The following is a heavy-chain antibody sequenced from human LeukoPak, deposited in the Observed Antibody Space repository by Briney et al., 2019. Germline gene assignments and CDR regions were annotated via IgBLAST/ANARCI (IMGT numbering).Heavy chain of an antibody. D-gene: IGHD3-10*01. CDR2: ISGSGGST. CDR1: GFTFSSYA. CDR3: AKGRPITMVRGVLFDY. V-gene: IGHV3-23*01. Sequence: GGSLRLSCAASGFTFSSYAMSWVRQAPGKGLEWVSAISGSGGSTYYADSVKGRFTISRDNSRNTLYLQMNSLRAEDTAVYYCAKGRPITMVRGVLFDYWGQGTLVTVSS. J-gene: IGHJ4*02.